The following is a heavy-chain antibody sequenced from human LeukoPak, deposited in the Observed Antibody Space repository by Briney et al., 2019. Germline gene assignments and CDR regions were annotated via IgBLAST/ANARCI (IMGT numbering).Heavy chain of an antibody. Sequence: SETLSLTCTVSGGSISSGGYYWSWIRQPPGKGLEWIGYIYHSGSTYYNPSLKSRVTISVDTSKNQFSLKLSSVTAADTAVYYCARRNRANWFDPWGQGTLVTVSS. CDR3: ARRNRANWFDP. CDR1: GGSISSGGYY. D-gene: IGHD2/OR15-2a*01. J-gene: IGHJ5*02. CDR2: IYHSGST. V-gene: IGHV4-30-2*01.